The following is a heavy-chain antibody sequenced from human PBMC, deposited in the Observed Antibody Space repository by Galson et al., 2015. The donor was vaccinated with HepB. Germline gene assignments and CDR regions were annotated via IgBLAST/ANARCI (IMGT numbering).Heavy chain of an antibody. J-gene: IGHJ2*01. Sequence: SLRLSCAASGFTVSSSYMSWVRQAPGKGLEWVSVIYGSGSADYADSVKGRFTISRDNSKNTVYLQMSSLRAEDTAVYYCATRSWGRFSWYFDLWGRGTLVTVSS. V-gene: IGHV3-53*01. CDR3: ATRSWGRFSWYFDL. D-gene: IGHD3-16*01. CDR2: IYGSGSA. CDR1: GFTVSSSY.